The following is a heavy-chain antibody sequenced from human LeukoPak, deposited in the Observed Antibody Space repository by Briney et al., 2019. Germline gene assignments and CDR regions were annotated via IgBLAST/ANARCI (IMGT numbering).Heavy chain of an antibody. CDR3: ARVGYCSSTSCYHNWFDH. J-gene: IGHJ5*02. D-gene: IGHD2-2*03. CDR2: IIPILGIA. Sequence: SVKVSFKASGGTFSSYTISWVRQAPGQGLEWMGRIIPILGIANYAQKFQGRVTVTADKSTTTAYMELSSLRAEDTAVYYCARVGYCSSTSCYHNWFDHWGQGTLVTVSS. V-gene: IGHV1-69*02. CDR1: GGTFSSYT.